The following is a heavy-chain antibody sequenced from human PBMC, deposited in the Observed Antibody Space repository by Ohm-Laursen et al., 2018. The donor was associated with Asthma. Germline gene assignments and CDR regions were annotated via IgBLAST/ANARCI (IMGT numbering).Heavy chain of an antibody. Sequence: ATVKIYCKTSGYSFTDYYINWVRQAPGQGLEWMGRIHPNNGDTTYAQNFRGRVTFTRDTSIRIAYMELTSLSSDDTAVYFCARDLGHISNWYTEYFQYWGQGTLVTVSS. CDR1: GYSFTDYY. V-gene: IGHV1-2*06. J-gene: IGHJ1*01. D-gene: IGHD6-13*01. CDR3: ARDLGHISNWYTEYFQY. CDR2: IHPNNGDT.